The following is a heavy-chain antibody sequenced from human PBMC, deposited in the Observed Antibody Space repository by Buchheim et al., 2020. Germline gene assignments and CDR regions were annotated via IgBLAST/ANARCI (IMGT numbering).Heavy chain of an antibody. J-gene: IGHJ6*02. D-gene: IGHD6-13*01. V-gene: IGHV3-15*05. CDR3: TTVWAAAGIPYYYYGMDV. Sequence: EVQLVESGGGVVKPGGSLRLSCAASGFTFSNAWMSWVRQAPGKGLEWVGRIKSKTDGGTTDYAAPVKGRFTISRDDSQNTLYLPMNSLKTEDTAVYYCTTVWAAAGIPYYYYGMDVWGQGTT. CDR1: GFTFSNAW. CDR2: IKSKTDGGTT.